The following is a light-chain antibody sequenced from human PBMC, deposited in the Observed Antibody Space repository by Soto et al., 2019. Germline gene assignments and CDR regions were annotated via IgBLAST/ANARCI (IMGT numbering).Light chain of an antibody. Sequence: EIVLTQSPATLSLSPGERATLSCRASQSVSSYLAWYQQKPGQAPRLLIYDASNRATGIPDRFSGSGSGTDLTLTISRLEPEDFAVYYCQQYGSSSWTFGQGTKVDIK. CDR1: QSVSSY. CDR3: QQYGSSSWT. V-gene: IGKV3-20*01. CDR2: DAS. J-gene: IGKJ1*01.